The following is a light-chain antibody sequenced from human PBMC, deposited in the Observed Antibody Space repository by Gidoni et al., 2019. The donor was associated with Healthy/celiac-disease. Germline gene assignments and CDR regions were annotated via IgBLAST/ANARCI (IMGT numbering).Light chain of an antibody. Sequence: EIVLTQSPGTLSLSPGERATLSCRASQSVSSSYLAWYQQKPGQAPRLLIYGATRRATGIPDRFSGSGSGTDFTLTISRLEPDDFAVYYFQQYGSSPRYTFGQGTKLEIK. CDR1: QSVSSSY. J-gene: IGKJ2*01. V-gene: IGKV3-20*01. CDR2: GAT. CDR3: QQYGSSPRYT.